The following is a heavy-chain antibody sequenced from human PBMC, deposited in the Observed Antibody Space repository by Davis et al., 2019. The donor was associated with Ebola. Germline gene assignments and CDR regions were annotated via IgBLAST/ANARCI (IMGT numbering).Heavy chain of an antibody. Sequence: AASVKVSCKASGGTFSRDAITWVRQAPGQGLEWMGGISAYNGNTNYAQKFQGRVTMTTDMSTSTAYMELTSLRSDDTALYYCATEDIIILRGVTHYYGMDVWGKGTTVTVSS. CDR2: ISAYNGNT. D-gene: IGHD3-10*01. CDR3: ATEDIIILRGVTHYYGMDV. J-gene: IGHJ6*04. V-gene: IGHV1-18*04. CDR1: GGTFSRDA.